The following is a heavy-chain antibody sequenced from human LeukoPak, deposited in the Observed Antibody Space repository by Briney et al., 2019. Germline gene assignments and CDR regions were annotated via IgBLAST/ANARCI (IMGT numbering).Heavy chain of an antibody. CDR1: GFTFTDYG. CDR3: AKAHSRGLSYNYYYYIDV. V-gene: IGHV3-30*02. CDR2: IRYDGDNK. J-gene: IGHJ6*03. Sequence: GGSLRPSCAASGFTFTDYGMHWVRQAPGKGLEWVTFIRYDGDNKYYADSVKGRFTISRDNSKNTLYLQMNSLRAEDTALYYCAKAHSRGLSYNYYYYIDVWGNGTSVTVSS. D-gene: IGHD6-25*01.